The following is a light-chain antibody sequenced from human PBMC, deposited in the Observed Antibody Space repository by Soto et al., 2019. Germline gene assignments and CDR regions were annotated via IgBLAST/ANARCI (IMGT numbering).Light chain of an antibody. CDR2: DVT. V-gene: IGLV2-14*01. Sequence: QSAPTQPASVSRSPGQSITISCTGTSSDVGDNNYVSWYQQHPGKAPKLMIYDVTHRPSGISNRFSGSKSGNTASLTISGLQAEDEAHYYCSSYTSSSTLYVFGSGTKLTVL. CDR3: SSYTSSSTLYV. J-gene: IGLJ1*01. CDR1: SSDVGDNNY.